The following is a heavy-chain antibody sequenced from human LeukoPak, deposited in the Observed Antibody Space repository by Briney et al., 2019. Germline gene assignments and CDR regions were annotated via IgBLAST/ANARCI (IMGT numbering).Heavy chain of an antibody. D-gene: IGHD3-10*01. CDR2: ISSSGSTI. Sequence: GGSLRLSCAASGFTFSDYYMSWIRQAPGKGLEWVSYISSSGSTIYYADSVKGRFTISRDNAKNSLYLQMNSLRAEDTAVYYCARARDVLLWFGELSCYFDYWGQGTLVTVSS. J-gene: IGHJ4*02. V-gene: IGHV3-11*01. CDR3: ARARDVLLWFGELSCYFDY. CDR1: GFTFSDYY.